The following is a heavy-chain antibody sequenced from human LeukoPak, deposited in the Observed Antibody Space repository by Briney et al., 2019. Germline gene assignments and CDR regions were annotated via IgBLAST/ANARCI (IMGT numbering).Heavy chain of an antibody. J-gene: IGHJ5*02. CDR1: GGSISSGDYY. CDR3: ARGGYCSSTSCYAGVTNWFDP. V-gene: IGHV4-30-4*01. D-gene: IGHD2-2*01. CDR2: IYYSGTT. Sequence: PSETLSLTCTVSGGSISSGDYYWSWIRQPPGKDLEWIGYIYYSGTTYYNPSLKSRVTISVDTSKNQFSLKLSSVTAADTAVYYCARGGYCSSTSCYAGVTNWFDPWGQGTLVTVSS.